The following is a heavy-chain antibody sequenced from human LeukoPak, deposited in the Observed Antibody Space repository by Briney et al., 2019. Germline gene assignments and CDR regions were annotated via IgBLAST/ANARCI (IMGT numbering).Heavy chain of an antibody. V-gene: IGHV4-39*07. CDR1: GGSISSTSYY. Sequence: SETLSLTCSVSGGSISSTSYYWGWIRQPPGKGLEWIGSVYFSGSTYYNPSLKSRVTISVDTSKNQFSLKLSSVTAADTAVYYCARVNWNYAYYMDVWGKGTTVTVSS. D-gene: IGHD1-1*01. CDR2: VYFSGST. J-gene: IGHJ6*03. CDR3: ARVNWNYAYYMDV.